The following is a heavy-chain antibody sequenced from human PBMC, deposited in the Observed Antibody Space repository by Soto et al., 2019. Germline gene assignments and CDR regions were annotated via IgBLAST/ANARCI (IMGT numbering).Heavy chain of an antibody. Sequence: QAHLVESGGGVVQPGRSLRLSCAASGFTFTSYGMHWVRQAPGTRLEWVAVISYDGGLQHYADSVKGRFTISRDNSKKMVVLQLNSLRAEDTAGYYCVSDRGYGHASVPYSWGQGTLVSVSS. CDR2: ISYDGGLQ. V-gene: IGHV3-30*03. CDR3: VSDRGYGHASVPYS. CDR1: GFTFTSYG. D-gene: IGHD5-18*01. J-gene: IGHJ4*02.